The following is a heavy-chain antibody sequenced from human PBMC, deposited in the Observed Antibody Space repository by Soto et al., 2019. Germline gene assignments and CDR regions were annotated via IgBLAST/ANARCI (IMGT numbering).Heavy chain of an antibody. J-gene: IGHJ4*02. V-gene: IGHV1-18*01. CDR1: GYNFDSYG. Sequence: QVQLVQSGTEVKKPGASVRVSCKASGYNFDSYGLNWVRQAPGQGLEWMGWISTYTGNTAYPQKFQGRVTMTTDTSTNTAFLDLRSLTSDDTAVYYCVRDVSVSSGSFGGYWGQGTLVTVSS. CDR3: VRDVSVSSGSFGGY. D-gene: IGHD3-10*01. CDR2: ISTYTGNT.